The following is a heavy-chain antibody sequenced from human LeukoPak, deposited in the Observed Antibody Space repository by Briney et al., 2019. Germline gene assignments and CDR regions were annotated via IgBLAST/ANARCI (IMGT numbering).Heavy chain of an antibody. Sequence: SETLSLTCTVSGGSIRSSTDYWGWIRQPPGKELEWVGSIYYSGSTYYNPSLKSRVTISVDTSKNQFSVKLSSVTAADTAVYYCARSIRGYSSGWYYFDYWGQGTLITVSS. V-gene: IGHV4-39*07. J-gene: IGHJ4*02. CDR2: IYYSGST. CDR1: GGSIRSSTDY. CDR3: ARSIRGYSSGWYYFDY. D-gene: IGHD6-19*01.